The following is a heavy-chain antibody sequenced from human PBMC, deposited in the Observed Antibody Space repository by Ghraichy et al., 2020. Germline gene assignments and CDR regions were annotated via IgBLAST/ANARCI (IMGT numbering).Heavy chain of an antibody. V-gene: IGHV4-59*01. CDR3: ARGGSPYYDSSGYYYFEAFDI. D-gene: IGHD3-22*01. CDR2: IYYSGST. CDR1: GGSISSYY. J-gene: IGHJ3*02. Sequence: SETLSLTCTVSGGSISSYYWSWIRQPPGKGLEWIGYIYYSGSTNYNPSLKSRVTISVDTSKNQFSLKLSSVTAADTAVYFCARGGSPYYDSSGYYYFEAFDIWGQGTMVTVSS.